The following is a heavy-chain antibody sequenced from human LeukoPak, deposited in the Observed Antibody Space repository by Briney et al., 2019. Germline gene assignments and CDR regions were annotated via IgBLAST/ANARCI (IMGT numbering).Heavy chain of an antibody. D-gene: IGHD3-3*01. CDR2: IIPILGIA. CDR3: AVNDFWSGYPHDY. Sequence: SVKVSCKASGGTFSSYAISWVRQAPGQGLEWMGRIIPILGIANYAQKFQGRVTITADKSTSTAYMELRSLRSDDTAVYYCAVNDFWSGYPHDYWGQGTLVTVSS. V-gene: IGHV1-69*04. J-gene: IGHJ4*02. CDR1: GGTFSSYA.